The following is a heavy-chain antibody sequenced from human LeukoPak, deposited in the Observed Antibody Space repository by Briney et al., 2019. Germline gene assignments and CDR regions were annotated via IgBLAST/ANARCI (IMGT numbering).Heavy chain of an antibody. D-gene: IGHD1-1*01. CDR1: GGSISSSSYY. Sequence: SETLSLTCTVSGGSISSSSYYWGWIRQPPGKGLEWIGTIYYSGSTYYNASLKSRVTISVDTSKNQFSLKLSSVTAADTAVYYCARSPGGALNWFDPWDQGTLVTVSS. J-gene: IGHJ5*02. CDR3: ARSPGGALNWFDP. V-gene: IGHV4-39*01. CDR2: IYYSGST.